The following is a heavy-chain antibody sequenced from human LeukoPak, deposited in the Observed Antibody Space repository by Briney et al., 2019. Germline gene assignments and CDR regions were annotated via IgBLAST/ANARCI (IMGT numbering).Heavy chain of an antibody. V-gene: IGHV1-46*01. CDR3: GRGRRSGSYRGGFDY. CDR2: INPSGGST. J-gene: IGHJ4*02. CDR1: GYTFTSYY. Sequence: ASVKVSCKASGYTFTSYYMHWVRQAPGQGLEWMGIINPSGGSTSYAQKFQGRVTMTRDTSTSTVYMELSSLRSEDTAVYYCGRGRRSGSYRGGFDYWGQGTLVTVSS. D-gene: IGHD1-26*01.